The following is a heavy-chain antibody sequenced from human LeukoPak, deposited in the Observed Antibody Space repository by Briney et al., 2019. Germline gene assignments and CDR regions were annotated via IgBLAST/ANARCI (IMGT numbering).Heavy chain of an antibody. Sequence: PSETLSLTCTVSGGSVSSGSYYWSWIRQPPGKGLEWIGYTHYSGSTKYNPSLNSRVTISLDTSKNQFSLKLNSVTAADTAVYYCARRDSSSWYDDYWGRGTLVTVSS. V-gene: IGHV4-61*01. J-gene: IGHJ4*02. CDR2: THYSGST. CDR1: GGSVSSGSYY. CDR3: ARRDSSSWYDDY. D-gene: IGHD6-13*01.